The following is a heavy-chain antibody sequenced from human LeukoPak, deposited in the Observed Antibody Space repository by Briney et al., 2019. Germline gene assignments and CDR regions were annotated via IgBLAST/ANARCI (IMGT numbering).Heavy chain of an antibody. J-gene: IGHJ4*02. CDR3: VAVAGTVDY. CDR2: IYYSGST. CDR1: GGSISSYY. D-gene: IGHD6-19*01. V-gene: IGHV4-59*08. Sequence: PSETLSLTCTVSGGSISSYYWSWIRQPPGKGLEWIGYIYYSGSTNYNPSLKSRVTISVDTSKNQFSLKLSSVTAADTAVYYCVAVAGTVDYWGQGTLVTVSS.